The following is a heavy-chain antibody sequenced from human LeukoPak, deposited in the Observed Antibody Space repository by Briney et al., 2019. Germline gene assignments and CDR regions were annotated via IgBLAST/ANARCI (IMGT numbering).Heavy chain of an antibody. CDR2: IKRDGSEK. CDR1: GFTFSSYW. Sequence: GGSLRLSCAASGFTFSSYWMSWVRQAPGKGLEWVANIKRDGSEKYYVDSVKGRFTISRDNAKNSLYLQMNSLRAEDTAVYYCARERRELELRYYYYYYMDVWGKGTTVTVSS. CDR3: ARERRELELRYYYYYYMDV. J-gene: IGHJ6*03. V-gene: IGHV3-7*01. D-gene: IGHD1-7*01.